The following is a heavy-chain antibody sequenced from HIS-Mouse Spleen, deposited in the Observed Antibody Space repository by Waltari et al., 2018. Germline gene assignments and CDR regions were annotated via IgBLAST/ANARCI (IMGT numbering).Heavy chain of an antibody. V-gene: IGHV4-39*07. J-gene: IGHJ2*01. Sequence: QLQLQESGPGLVKPSETLSLTCTVSGGSISSSSYSWGWIRQPPGKGLEGSGRIYYSGSTYYNPSLKSRVTISVDTSKNQFSLKLSSVTAADTAVYYCAREIPYSSSWYDWYFDLWGRGTLVTVSS. CDR3: AREIPYSSSWYDWYFDL. CDR1: GGSISSSSYS. CDR2: IYYSGST. D-gene: IGHD6-13*01.